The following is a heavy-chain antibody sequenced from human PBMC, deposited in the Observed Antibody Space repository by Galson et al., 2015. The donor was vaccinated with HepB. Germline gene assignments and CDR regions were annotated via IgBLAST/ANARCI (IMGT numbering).Heavy chain of an antibody. Sequence: SLRLSCAASGFTFSRSGMHWVRQAPGKGLEWVAVIWYDGSNKYYGDSVKGRFTISRDNFKNTLYLQMNNLRAEDTAVYYCARALDAFYGMDVWGQGTTVTVS. D-gene: IGHD3-3*02. CDR2: IWYDGSNK. V-gene: IGHV3-33*01. J-gene: IGHJ6*01. CDR3: ARALDAFYGMDV. CDR1: GFTFSRSG.